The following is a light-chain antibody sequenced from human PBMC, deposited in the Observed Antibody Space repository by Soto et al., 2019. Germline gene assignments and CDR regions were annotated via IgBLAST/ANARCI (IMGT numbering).Light chain of an antibody. Sequence: DIQMTQSPSSLSASVGDRVAITCRASQSITNYLNWYQHKPGKAPKLLIYAASSLESGVPSRFSGSGSGTDFTLTISSLQPEDFATYYCQQGYSTPPTFGQGTKVDIK. J-gene: IGKJ1*01. V-gene: IGKV1-39*01. CDR1: QSITNY. CDR3: QQGYSTPPT. CDR2: AAS.